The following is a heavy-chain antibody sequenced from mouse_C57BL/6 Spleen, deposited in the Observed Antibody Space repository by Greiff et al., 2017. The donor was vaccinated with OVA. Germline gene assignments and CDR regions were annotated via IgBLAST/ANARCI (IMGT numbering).Heavy chain of an antibody. CDR3: ARGWIYYDYDVYY. Sequence: QVQLQQPGAELVKPGASVKLSCKASGYTFTSYWMHWVKQRPGQGLEWIGMIHPNSGSTNYNEKFKRKATLTVDKSSSTAYMQLSSLTSEDSAVYYCARGWIYYDYDVYYWGQGTTLTVSS. CDR2: IHPNSGST. J-gene: IGHJ2*01. V-gene: IGHV1-64*01. CDR1: GYTFTSYW. D-gene: IGHD2-4*01.